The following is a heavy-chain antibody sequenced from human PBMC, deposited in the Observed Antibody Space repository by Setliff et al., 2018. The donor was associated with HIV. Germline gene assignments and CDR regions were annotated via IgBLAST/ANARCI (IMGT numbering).Heavy chain of an antibody. V-gene: IGHV4-4*07. J-gene: IGHJ5*01. CDR3: AKRAVQDGTVTSSNWFES. CDR2: IYTSGST. Sequence: PSETLSLTCTVSGGSISSYYWSWIRQPAGKGLEWIGRIYTSGSTNYNPSLKSRVTMSVDTPNNRFALKLTSVTAADTAVYYCAKRAVQDGTVTSSNWFESWGQGTLVTVSS. CDR1: GGSISSYY. D-gene: IGHD1-7*01.